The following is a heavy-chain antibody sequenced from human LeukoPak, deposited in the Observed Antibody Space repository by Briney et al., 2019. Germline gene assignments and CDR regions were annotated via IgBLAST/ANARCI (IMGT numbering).Heavy chain of an antibody. Sequence: SETLSLTCTVFGGSMSSYYWSWIRQPPGKGLEWIGYIYTSGSTNYNPSLKSRVTISVDTSKNQFSLKLSSVTAADTAVYYCAAQSDYDLGLFDYWGQGTLVTVSS. CDR2: IYTSGST. CDR1: GGSMSSYY. CDR3: AAQSDYDLGLFDY. V-gene: IGHV4-4*09. D-gene: IGHD5-12*01. J-gene: IGHJ4*02.